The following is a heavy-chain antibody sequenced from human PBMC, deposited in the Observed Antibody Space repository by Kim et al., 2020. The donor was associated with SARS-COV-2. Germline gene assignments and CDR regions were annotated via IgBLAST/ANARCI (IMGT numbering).Heavy chain of an antibody. D-gene: IGHD3-10*01. J-gene: IGHJ6*02. CDR2: ISAYNGNT. V-gene: IGHV1-18*01. CDR3: ARDSPITMVRGNYYYYGMDV. CDR1: GYTFTSYG. Sequence: ASVKVSCKASGYTFTSYGISWVRQAPGQGLEWMGWISAYNGNTNYAQKLQGRVTMTTDTSTSTAYMELRSLRSDDTAVYYCARDSPITMVRGNYYYYGMDVWGQGTTVTVSS.